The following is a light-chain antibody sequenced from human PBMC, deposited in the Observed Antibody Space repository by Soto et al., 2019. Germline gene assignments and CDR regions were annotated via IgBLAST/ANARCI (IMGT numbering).Light chain of an antibody. J-gene: IGKJ1*01. CDR1: QTISIW. CDR3: HPYITYST. Sequence: DIRMTQSPATLSGSVGDRVTITCRASQTISIWLAWYQQKPGKAPKLLIYAASSLESGVPSRFSGSGSGTEFTLTISSLQPDDFATYYCHPYITYSTLGQGTNVDIK. V-gene: IGKV1-5*03. CDR2: AAS.